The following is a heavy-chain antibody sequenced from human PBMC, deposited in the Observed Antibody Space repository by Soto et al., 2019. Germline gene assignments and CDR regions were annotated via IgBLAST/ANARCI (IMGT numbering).Heavy chain of an antibody. D-gene: IGHD3-22*01. V-gene: IGHV1-18*01. CDR3: ARADIVGFDY. CDR1: GYIFTNYG. Sequence: QVQLVQSGTEVKKPGASVKVSCKASGYIFTNYGVTWVRQPPGQGLEWMGWISAYNGNTNYAQKLQGRVAMTTDTSTSKPYMELMSLRFDGTAVYYCARADIVGFDYWGQGTLVTVSS. J-gene: IGHJ4*02. CDR2: ISAYNGNT.